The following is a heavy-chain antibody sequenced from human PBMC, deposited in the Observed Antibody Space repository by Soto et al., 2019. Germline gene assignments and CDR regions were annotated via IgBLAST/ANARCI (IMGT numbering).Heavy chain of an antibody. D-gene: IGHD6-13*01. CDR2: ISADGSTT. Sequence: VQLVQPGGVLVQPGGSLSLSCAAAGFSFSDYWMHWVRQVPGKGLVWVSRISADGSTTTYEDSVKGRSTISRDNAKNTLYMEMSSLTAEDTAMYYCVRDLDSVVASGNVWGAGTLVTVSS. CDR3: VRDLDSVVASGNV. J-gene: IGHJ3*01. V-gene: IGHV3-74*01. CDR1: GFSFSDYW.